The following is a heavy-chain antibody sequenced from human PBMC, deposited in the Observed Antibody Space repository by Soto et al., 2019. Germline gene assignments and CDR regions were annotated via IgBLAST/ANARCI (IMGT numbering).Heavy chain of an antibody. Sequence: SETLSLTCTVSGDSIISSNYYWAWIRQSPGKGLEWIGNMYYSGSTYYNLSLKSRVTMSVDTSKNQLSLKISPVTAADTSVYYCARIVVIPAAPDYYNYYGVDVWGQGTTVTVSS. CDR3: ARIVVIPAAPDYYNYYGVDV. CDR2: MYYSGST. CDR1: GDSIISSNYY. D-gene: IGHD2-2*01. J-gene: IGHJ6*02. V-gene: IGHV4-39*01.